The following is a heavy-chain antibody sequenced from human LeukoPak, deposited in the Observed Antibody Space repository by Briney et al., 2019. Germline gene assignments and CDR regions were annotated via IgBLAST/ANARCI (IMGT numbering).Heavy chain of an antibody. CDR2: INPNSGGT. Sequence: GASVKVSCKASGYTFTGYYMYWVRQAPGQGLEWMGRINPNSGGTDYAQNFQGRVTMTRDTSISTAYMELRRLRSDDTAVYYCARGYCSGGTCYLVENWFDPWGQGTLVTVSS. V-gene: IGHV1-2*06. D-gene: IGHD2-15*01. J-gene: IGHJ5*02. CDR1: GYTFTGYY. CDR3: ARGYCSGGTCYLVENWFDP.